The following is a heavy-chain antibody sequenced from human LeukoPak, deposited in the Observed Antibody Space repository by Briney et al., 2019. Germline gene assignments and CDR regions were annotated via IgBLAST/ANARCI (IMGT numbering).Heavy chain of an antibody. Sequence: ASVKVSCKASGYTFTSYDINWVRQATGQGLEWMGWMNTNSGNTGYAQKFQGRVTITRNTSISTAYMELSSLRSEDTAVYYCARGPPYDFWSGYYLDWFDPWGQGTLVTVSS. J-gene: IGHJ5*02. V-gene: IGHV1-8*03. D-gene: IGHD3-3*01. CDR2: MNTNSGNT. CDR1: GYTFTSYD. CDR3: ARGPPYDFWSGYYLDWFDP.